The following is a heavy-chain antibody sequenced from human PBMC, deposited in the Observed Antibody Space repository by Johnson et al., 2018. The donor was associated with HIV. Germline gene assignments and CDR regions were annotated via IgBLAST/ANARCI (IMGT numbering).Heavy chain of an antibody. D-gene: IGHD3-22*01. J-gene: IGHJ3*02. Sequence: VQLVESGGGLVQPGGSLRLSCAASGFTVSSNYMNWVRQAPGKGLEWVSVIYSGGRTYYADSVKGRFTISRDNSKNTLYLQLNSLRAEDTALYYCARLVSSSFTHAFEIWGQGTMVTVSS. CDR3: ARLVSSSFTHAFEI. CDR1: GFTVSSNY. CDR2: IYSGGRT. V-gene: IGHV3-66*01.